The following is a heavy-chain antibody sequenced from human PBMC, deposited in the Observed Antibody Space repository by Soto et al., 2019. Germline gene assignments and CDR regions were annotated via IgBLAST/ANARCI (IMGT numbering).Heavy chain of an antibody. CDR3: ARGGRGITSPFDY. CDR2: ISSSSTYI. D-gene: IGHD3-10*01. CDR1: GFTFSSYS. V-gene: IGHV3-21*01. Sequence: EVQLVESGGDLVKPGGSLRLSCADSGFTFSSYSMNWVRQAPGKGLEWVSTISSSSTYIYYADSVKGRFTISRDNAKNYLSLQMNSLSAGDTPVYYCARGGRGITSPFDYWGQGTLVTVSS. J-gene: IGHJ4*02.